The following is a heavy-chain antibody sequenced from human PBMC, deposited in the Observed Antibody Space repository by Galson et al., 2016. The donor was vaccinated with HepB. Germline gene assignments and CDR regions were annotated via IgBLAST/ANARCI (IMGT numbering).Heavy chain of an antibody. J-gene: IGHJ4*02. D-gene: IGHD5-12*01. CDR1: GFTTYYY. Sequence: QSGAEVKKPGSSVKVSCKASGFTTYYYLHWVRQAPGQGLEWMGIINPSGGTKTYAEKFEGRVTLTRDTATSTVFMELSDLTSDDSAIYYCATEGGYSAYPAFDSWGPGTLVTGSS. CDR3: ATEGGYSAYPAFDS. CDR2: INPSGGTK. V-gene: IGHV1-46*01.